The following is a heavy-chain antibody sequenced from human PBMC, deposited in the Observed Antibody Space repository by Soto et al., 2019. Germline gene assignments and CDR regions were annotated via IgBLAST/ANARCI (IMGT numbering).Heavy chain of an antibody. CDR1: GFTFSSYA. CDR3: ARVGNVLLWFGGNFDY. Sequence: GGSLRLSCAASGFTFSSYAMHWVRQAPGKGLEWVAVISYDGSNKYYADSVKGRFTISRDNSKNTLYLQMNSLRAEDTAVYYCARVGNVLLWFGGNFDYWGQGTLVTVSS. V-gene: IGHV3-30-3*01. J-gene: IGHJ4*02. CDR2: ISYDGSNK. D-gene: IGHD3-10*01.